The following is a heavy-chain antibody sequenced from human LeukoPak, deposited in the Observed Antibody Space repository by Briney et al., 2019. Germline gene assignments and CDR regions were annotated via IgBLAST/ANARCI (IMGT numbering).Heavy chain of an antibody. Sequence: SVKVSCKASGGTFSSYAISWVRQAPGQGLEWMGGIIPIFGTANYAQKFQGRVTITADESTSTAYMELGSLRAEDTAVYYCGCDSSQEAFDIWGQGTMVTVSS. CDR3: GCDSSQEAFDI. CDR2: IIPIFGTA. D-gene: IGHD2-2*01. J-gene: IGHJ3*02. V-gene: IGHV1-69*01. CDR1: GGTFSSYA.